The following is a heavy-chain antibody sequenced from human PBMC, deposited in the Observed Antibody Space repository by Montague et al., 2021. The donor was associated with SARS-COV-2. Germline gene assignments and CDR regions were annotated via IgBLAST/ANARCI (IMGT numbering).Heavy chain of an antibody. CDR2: ISSSGSTI. CDR1: GFTFSSYD. CDR3: ARGGTYYDFWSGYHNYYYGMDV. V-gene: IGHV3-48*03. D-gene: IGHD3-3*01. Sequence: SLRLSFSASGFTFSSYDMNWVRQAPGTGLEWVSYISSSGSTIYYADSVKGRFTISRDNAKNSLYLQMNSLRAEDTAVYYCARGGTYYDFWSGYHNYYYGMDVWGQGTTVTVSS. J-gene: IGHJ6*02.